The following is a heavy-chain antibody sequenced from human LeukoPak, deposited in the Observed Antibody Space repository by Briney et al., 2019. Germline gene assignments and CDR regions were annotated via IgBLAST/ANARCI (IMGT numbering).Heavy chain of an antibody. J-gene: IGHJ4*02. V-gene: IGHV3-33*01. Sequence: PGRSLRLSCAASGFTFSKYDIHWVRQAPGKGVEGVALIWFDGSRNYYADSVKGRFTISRDNSRNTLYLQMNSLRVEDTAVYYCASRSVRGEYFDYWGQGTLVTVSS. CDR3: ASRSVRGEYFDY. CDR1: GFTFSKYD. CDR2: IWFDGSRN. D-gene: IGHD3-10*01.